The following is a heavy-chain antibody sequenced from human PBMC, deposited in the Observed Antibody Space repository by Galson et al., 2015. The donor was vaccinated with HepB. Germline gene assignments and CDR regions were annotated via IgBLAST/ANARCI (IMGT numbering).Heavy chain of an antibody. V-gene: IGHV3-74*01. CDR2: INSDGSST. J-gene: IGHJ6*02. D-gene: IGHD3-3*01. CDR1: GFTFSSYW. Sequence: SLRLSCAASGFTFSSYWMHWVRQAPGKGLVWVSRINSDGSSTSYADSVKGRFTISRDNAKNTLYLQMNSLRAEDTAVYYCARFTYYDFWSGPPYGMDVWGQGTTVIVSS. CDR3: ARFTYYDFWSGPPYGMDV.